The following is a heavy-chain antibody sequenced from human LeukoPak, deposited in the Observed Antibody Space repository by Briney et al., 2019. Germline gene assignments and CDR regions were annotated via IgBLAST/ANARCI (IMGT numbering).Heavy chain of an antibody. CDR3: ARDQGDGGNSFDP. V-gene: IGHV1-2*06. CDR2: INPNTGAT. D-gene: IGHD4-23*01. J-gene: IGHJ5*02. CDR1: GYTFTNYY. Sequence: GASVMVSCKASGYTFTNYYIHWVRQAPGQGLEWMGRINPNTGATKYAQKFQGRVSMIRDRSINTAFMDLSRLRYDDTAVYYCARDQGDGGNSFDPWGQGTLVTVSS.